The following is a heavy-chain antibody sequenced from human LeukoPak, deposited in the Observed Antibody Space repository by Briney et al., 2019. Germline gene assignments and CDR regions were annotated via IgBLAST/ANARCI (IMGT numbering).Heavy chain of an antibody. V-gene: IGHV3-33*08. J-gene: IGHJ4*02. Sequence: GGSLRLSCAASGFTFSSYAMHWVCQAPGKGLEWVAVIWYDGSNKYYADSVKGRFTISRDNSKNTLYLQMNSLRAEDTAVYYCARSRIQLWAYYFDYWGQGTLVTVSS. CDR1: GFTFSSYA. CDR3: ARSRIQLWAYYFDY. CDR2: IWYDGSNK. D-gene: IGHD5-18*01.